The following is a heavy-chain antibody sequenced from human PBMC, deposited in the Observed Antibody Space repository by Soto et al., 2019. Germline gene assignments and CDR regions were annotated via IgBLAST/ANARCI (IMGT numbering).Heavy chain of an antibody. CDR1: GGTFSSYA. V-gene: IGHV1-69*13. CDR2: IIPIFGTA. CDR3: ARDGPYYYGSGSYYIGPGGYYGMDA. Sequence: ASVKVSCKASGGTFSSYAISWVRQAPGQGLEWMGGIIPIFGTANYAQKFQGRATITADESTSTAYMELSSLRSEDTAVYYCARDGPYYYGSGSYYIGPGGYYGMDAWGQGTTVTVSS. D-gene: IGHD3-10*01. J-gene: IGHJ6*02.